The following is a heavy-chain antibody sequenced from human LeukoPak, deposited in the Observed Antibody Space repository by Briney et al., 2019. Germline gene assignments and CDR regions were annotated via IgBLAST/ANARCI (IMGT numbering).Heavy chain of an antibody. J-gene: IGHJ4*02. V-gene: IGHV4-59*11. D-gene: IGHD5-18*01. CDR3: ATIKRGNIFGYFDF. Sequence: SETLSLTCTVSGGSISSHYWSWIRQPPGKGLEWIGYLYDYGRTKHNPSLNSRLTLSADTSKDQFSLRLSSVTAADTAVYFCATIKRGNIFGYFDFWGQGILVAVSS. CDR1: GGSISSHY. CDR2: LYDYGRT.